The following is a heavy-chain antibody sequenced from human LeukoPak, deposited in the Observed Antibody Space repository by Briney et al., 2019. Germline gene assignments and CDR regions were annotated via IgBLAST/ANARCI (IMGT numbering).Heavy chain of an antibody. V-gene: IGHV3-74*01. D-gene: IGHD3-10*01. Sequence: PGGSVRLSCGASGFTFSSYWMHWVRQAPGKGLVWVSRVNSDGSSTSYADSVKGRFTISRDNAKNTVYLQMNSLRAEDTAVYYCARGFGSGSYSDYWGQGTLVTVSS. CDR2: VNSDGSST. CDR3: ARGFGSGSYSDY. CDR1: GFTFSSYW. J-gene: IGHJ4*02.